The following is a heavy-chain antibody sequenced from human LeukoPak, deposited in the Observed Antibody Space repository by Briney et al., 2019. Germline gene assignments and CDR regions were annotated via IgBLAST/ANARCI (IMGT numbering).Heavy chain of an antibody. J-gene: IGHJ3*02. D-gene: IGHD5-18*01. CDR3: ARVGDRRGYSYQAFDI. CDR1: GYTFTGYY. CDR2: INPNSGGT. V-gene: IGHV1-2*02. Sequence: ASVKVSCKASGYTFTGYYMHWVRQAPGQGLEWMGWINPNSGGTNYAQKFQGRVTMTRDTSISTAYMELSRLRSDDTAVYYCARVGDRRGYSYQAFDIWGQGTMVIVSS.